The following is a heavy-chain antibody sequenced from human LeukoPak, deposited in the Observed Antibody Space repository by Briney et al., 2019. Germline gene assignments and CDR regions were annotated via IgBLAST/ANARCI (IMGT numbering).Heavy chain of an antibody. CDR2: INPDGNKK. V-gene: IGHV3-7*01. Sequence: GGSLRLSCAASGFTFRNYVMSWVRQVPGKGLEWVASINPDGNKKYSADSVKGRFTISRDNAENSLYLQMNSLRVEDTAFYYCARDLAYSRLDYWGQGMLVTVSS. J-gene: IGHJ4*02. D-gene: IGHD5-18*01. CDR1: GFTFRNYV. CDR3: ARDLAYSRLDY.